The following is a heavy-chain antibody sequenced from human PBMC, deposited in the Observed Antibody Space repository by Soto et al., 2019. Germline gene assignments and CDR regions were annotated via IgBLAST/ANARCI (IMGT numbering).Heavy chain of an antibody. J-gene: IGHJ4*02. Sequence: ASVKVSCKASGYTFTSYGISWVRQAPGQGLEWMGWISAYNGNTNYAQKLQGRVTMTTDQSTSTAYMELRSLGSDDTAVYYCARVFARDYYFDYWGQGTLVTVSS. CDR3: ARVFARDYYFDY. CDR1: GYTFTSYG. V-gene: IGHV1-18*01. CDR2: ISAYNGNT.